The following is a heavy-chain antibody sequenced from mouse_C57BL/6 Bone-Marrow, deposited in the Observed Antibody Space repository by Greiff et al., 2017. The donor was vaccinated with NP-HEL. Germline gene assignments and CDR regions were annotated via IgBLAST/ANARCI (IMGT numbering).Heavy chain of an antibody. Sequence: VQLKQSGPVLVKPGPSVKISCKASGFTFTDYYMHWVKQSHGKSLEWIGLVYPYNGGTSYNQKFKGKATLTVDTSSSTAYMELNSLTSEDSAVYYCAGGPYGNRAWFAYWGQGTLVTVSA. CDR3: AGGPYGNRAWFAY. J-gene: IGHJ3*01. D-gene: IGHD2-1*01. CDR2: VYPYNGGT. CDR1: GFTFTDYY. V-gene: IGHV1-36*01.